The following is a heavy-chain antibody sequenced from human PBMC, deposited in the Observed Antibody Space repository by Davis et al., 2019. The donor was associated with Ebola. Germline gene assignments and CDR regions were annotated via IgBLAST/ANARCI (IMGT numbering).Heavy chain of an antibody. V-gene: IGHV3-74*01. CDR3: AREVGFWSGSVYYYYGMDV. Sequence: GESLKISCAASGFTFSSYWMHWVRQAPGKGLVWVSRINSDGSSTSYADSVKGRFTISRDNAKNTLYLQMNSLRAEDTAVYYCAREVGFWSGSVYYYYGMDVWGQGTTVTVSS. D-gene: IGHD3-3*01. CDR1: GFTFSSYW. J-gene: IGHJ6*02. CDR2: INSDGSST.